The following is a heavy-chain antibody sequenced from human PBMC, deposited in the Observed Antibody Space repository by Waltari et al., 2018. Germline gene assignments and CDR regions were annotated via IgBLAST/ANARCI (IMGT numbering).Heavy chain of an antibody. Sequence: EVQLVESGGGWVQTGGYLRISCAASGFTFISYYMTWVRQAPGKGLEWVANMNQDGTEKFYLDSVKGRFTISRDNAKNSLYLQMNSLRVEDTAVYYCARVAVEWLIDYWGQGTLVTVSS. J-gene: IGHJ4*02. V-gene: IGHV3-7*01. CDR2: MNQDGTEK. D-gene: IGHD3-3*01. CDR1: GFTFISYY. CDR3: ARVAVEWLIDY.